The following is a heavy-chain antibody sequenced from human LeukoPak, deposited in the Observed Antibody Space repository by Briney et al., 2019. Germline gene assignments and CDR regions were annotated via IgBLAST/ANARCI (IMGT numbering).Heavy chain of an antibody. V-gene: IGHV4-39*01. D-gene: IGHD4-17*01. CDR3: ARRGPVTPDY. J-gene: IGHJ4*02. CDR1: GGSISSSSYY. Sequence: PSETLSLTCTVSGGSISSSSYYWGWIRQPPGKGLEWIGSIYHSGSTYYNPSLKSRVTISVDTSKNQFSLKLSSVTAADTAVYYCARRGPVTPDYWGQGTLVTVSS. CDR2: IYHSGST.